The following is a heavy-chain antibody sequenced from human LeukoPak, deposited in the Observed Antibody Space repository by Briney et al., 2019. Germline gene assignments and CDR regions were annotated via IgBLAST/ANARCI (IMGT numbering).Heavy chain of an antibody. J-gene: IGHJ6*02. CDR2: IYHSGST. V-gene: IGHV4-59*01. CDR3: ARDGLGYCSGGSCYSSGMDV. Sequence: SETLSLTCTVSGGSISSYYWSWIRQPPGKGLEWIGYIYHSGSTNYNPSLKSRVTISVDTSKNQFSLKLSSVTAADTAVYYCARDGLGYCSGGSCYSSGMDVWGQGTTVTVSS. D-gene: IGHD2-15*01. CDR1: GGSISSYY.